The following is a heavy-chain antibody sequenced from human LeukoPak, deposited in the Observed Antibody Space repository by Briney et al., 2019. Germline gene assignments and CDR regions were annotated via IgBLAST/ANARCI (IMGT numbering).Heavy chain of an antibody. Sequence: SSETLSLTCAVYGGSFSGYYWSWIRQPPGKGLEWIGEINHSGSTNYNPSLKSRVTISVDTSKNQFSLKLSSVTAADTAVYYCARSGRTSISRFQHWGQGTLVTVSS. J-gene: IGHJ1*01. CDR1: GGSFSGYY. V-gene: IGHV4-34*01. CDR2: INHSGST. CDR3: ARSGRTSISRFQH. D-gene: IGHD2-2*01.